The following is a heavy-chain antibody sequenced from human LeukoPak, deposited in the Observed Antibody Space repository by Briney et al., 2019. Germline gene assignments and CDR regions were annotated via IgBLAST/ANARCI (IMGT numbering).Heavy chain of an antibody. CDR1: GYTFTGYY. V-gene: IGHV1-46*01. Sequence: ASVKVSCKASGYTFTGYYMHWVRQAPGQGLEWMGIINPSGGSTSYAQKFQGRVTISADKSTSTAYMELSSLRSEDTAVYYCGRGARPPHYYYYMDVWGKGTTVTVSS. D-gene: IGHD5-12*01. CDR3: GRGARPPHYYYYMDV. CDR2: INPSGGST. J-gene: IGHJ6*03.